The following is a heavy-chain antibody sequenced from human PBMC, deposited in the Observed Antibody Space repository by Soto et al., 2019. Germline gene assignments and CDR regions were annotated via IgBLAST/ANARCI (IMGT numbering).Heavy chain of an antibody. CDR3: ARGPRYCSTTSCFSGVTWFDP. Sequence: GASVKVSCKASGYTFTSYGINWVRQAPGQGLGWMGWISSYNGNTNYAQKVQGRVTMSTDTSTSTTYMELRSLRSDDTAVYYCARGPRYCSTTSCFSGVTWFDPWGQGTLVTVSS. J-gene: IGHJ5*02. V-gene: IGHV1-18*04. CDR1: GYTFTSYG. CDR2: ISSYNGNT. D-gene: IGHD2-2*01.